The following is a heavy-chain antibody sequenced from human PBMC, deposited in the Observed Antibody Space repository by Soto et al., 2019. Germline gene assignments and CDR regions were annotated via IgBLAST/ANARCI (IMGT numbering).Heavy chain of an antibody. J-gene: IGHJ4*02. V-gene: IGHV3-11*05. CDR2: ISSTGTYT. D-gene: IGHD5-18*01. Sequence: GGSLRLSCAASGFTFSDFYMTWIRQAPGKGLGWVSHISSTGTYTNYADSVKGRFTVSRDSANNSLYLEMNSLRAEDTAVYFCARDRDTYGHGFFDYWGQGTLVTVSS. CDR3: ARDRDTYGHGFFDY. CDR1: GFTFSDFY.